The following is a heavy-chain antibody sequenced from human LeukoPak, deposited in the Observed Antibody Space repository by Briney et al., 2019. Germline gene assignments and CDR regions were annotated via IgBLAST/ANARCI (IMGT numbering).Heavy chain of an antibody. J-gene: IGHJ6*02. CDR3: AKVKSIVVVTKVYYYGMDV. D-gene: IGHD2-2*01. CDR2: ISYDGSNK. V-gene: IGHV3-30*18. CDR1: GFTFSSYG. Sequence: GGSLRLSCAASGFTFSSYGMHWVRQAPGKGLEWVAVISYDGSNKYYADSVKGRFTISRDNSKNTLYLQMNSLRAEDTAVYYCAKVKSIVVVTKVYYYGMDVWGQGTTVTVSS.